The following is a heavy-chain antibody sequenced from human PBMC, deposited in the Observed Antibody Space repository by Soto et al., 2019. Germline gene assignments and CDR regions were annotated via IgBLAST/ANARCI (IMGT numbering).Heavy chain of an antibody. CDR3: AIQDCTNDVCLEAAVTVGGALDS. CDR1: GFTFRKFW. CDR2: ISSDGPTT. Sequence: EVQLVQSGGGLAQPGKSLRLSCAASGFTFRKFWMHWVRQVPGKGPVWVSYISSDGPTTDYADSVKGRFTFSRDNAKDPLWLQMDSLRDEDAAVYYCAIQDCTNDVCLEAAVTVGGALDSWGQGNLLTVSS. V-gene: IGHV3-74*01. J-gene: IGHJ4*02. D-gene: IGHD2-8*01.